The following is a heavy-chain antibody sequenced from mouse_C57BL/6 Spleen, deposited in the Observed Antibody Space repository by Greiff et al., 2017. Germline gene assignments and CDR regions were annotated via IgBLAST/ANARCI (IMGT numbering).Heavy chain of an antibody. D-gene: IGHD1-2*01. CDR1: GFTFSDYG. Sequence: DVHLVESGGGLVKPGGSLKLSCAASGFTFSDYGMHWVRQAPEKGLEWVAYISSGSNTIYYADTVKGRFTISRDNAKNTLFLQMTSLRSEDTAMYYCARPHYYGRGDYFDYWGQGTTLTVSS. CDR3: ARPHYYGRGDYFDY. CDR2: ISSGSNTI. V-gene: IGHV5-17*01. J-gene: IGHJ2*01.